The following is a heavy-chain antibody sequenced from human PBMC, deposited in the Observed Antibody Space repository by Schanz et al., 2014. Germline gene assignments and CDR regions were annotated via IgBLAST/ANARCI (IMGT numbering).Heavy chain of an antibody. J-gene: IGHJ5*02. V-gene: IGHV3-30*04. Sequence: VQLVESGGGFVQPGGSLRLSCAASGFTFRSYAMHWVRQAPGKGLEWVAGIAYDGSNKYYADSVKGRFTISRDNSKNTLYLQMNSLRAEDTAVYYCARDPSGSYGWFDPWGQGTLVTVSS. D-gene: IGHD1-26*01. CDR2: IAYDGSNK. CDR1: GFTFRSYA. CDR3: ARDPSGSYGWFDP.